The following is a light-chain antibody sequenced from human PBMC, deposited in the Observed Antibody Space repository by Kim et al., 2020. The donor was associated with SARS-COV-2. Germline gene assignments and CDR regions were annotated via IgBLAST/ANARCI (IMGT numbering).Light chain of an antibody. Sequence: LGQKVRITCQGARLRTCYATWYQQKPGQAPVLVIYAKNKRPSGIPDRFSGSGSGNTASLTIAGAQAEDEADYYCNCRDTSGDHWVFGGGTQLTVL. CDR3: NCRDTSGDHWV. V-gene: IGLV3-19*01. CDR1: RLRTCY. CDR2: AKN. J-gene: IGLJ3*02.